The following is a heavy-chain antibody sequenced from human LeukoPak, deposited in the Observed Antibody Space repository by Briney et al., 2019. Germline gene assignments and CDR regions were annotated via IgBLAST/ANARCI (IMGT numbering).Heavy chain of an antibody. CDR3: ARILVTPDTIEYCSGGSCYFDY. CDR2: IYSGGST. V-gene: IGHV3-53*01. J-gene: IGHJ4*02. D-gene: IGHD2-15*01. Sequence: SGGSLRLSCAASGFTVSSNYMSWVRQAPGKGLEWVSVIYSGGSTNYADSVKGRFTISRDNSKNTLYLQMNSLRAEDTAVYYCARILVTPDTIEYCSGGSCYFDYWGQGTLVTVSS. CDR1: GFTVSSNY.